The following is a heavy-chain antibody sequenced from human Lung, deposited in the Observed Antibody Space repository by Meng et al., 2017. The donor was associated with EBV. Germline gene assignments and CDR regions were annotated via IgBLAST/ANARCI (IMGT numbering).Heavy chain of an antibody. Sequence: QVQLQESGPGLVNPSGTRSLTCAVSGGSIIIGNWWSWVRQSPGKGLEWIGEIHHSGRTNYNPSLKSRITMSLDKPKNQFSLKLSSVTAADTAVYYCARDSDSAYSLGYWGQGTLVTVS. CDR2: IHHSGRT. CDR1: GGSIIIGNW. D-gene: IGHD2-21*01. CDR3: ARDSDSAYSLGY. V-gene: IGHV4-4*02. J-gene: IGHJ4*02.